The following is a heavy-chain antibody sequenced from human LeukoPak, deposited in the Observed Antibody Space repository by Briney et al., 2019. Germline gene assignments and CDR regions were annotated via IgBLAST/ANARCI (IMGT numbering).Heavy chain of an antibody. V-gene: IGHV1-46*01. CDR2: INPSGGST. Sequence: ASVKVSCKASGYAFTTYYVHWVRQAPGQGLEWMGIINPSGGSTTYAQKFQGRVTMTRDTSTSTVYMDLSSLRSEDTAVYYCARERGPYYYDSDGFYPIDYWGQGTLVTVSS. CDR3: ARERGPYYYDSDGFYPIDY. J-gene: IGHJ4*02. D-gene: IGHD3-22*01. CDR1: GYAFTTYY.